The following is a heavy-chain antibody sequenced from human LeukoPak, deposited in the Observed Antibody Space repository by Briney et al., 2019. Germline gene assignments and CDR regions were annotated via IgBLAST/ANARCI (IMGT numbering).Heavy chain of an antibody. J-gene: IGHJ3*02. CDR3: VRDRVLGAFDI. V-gene: IGHV4-59*01. Sequence: PSETLSLTCTVSGVSISSYSCTWIRQPPGKGLEWIGSIYYSGSANYNPSLKSPVTTSAGTSKNPFSLKLRSVTAADTAVYYCVRDRVLGAFDIWGQGTMVTVSS. CDR1: GVSISSYS. D-gene: IGHD3-16*01. CDR2: IYYSGSA.